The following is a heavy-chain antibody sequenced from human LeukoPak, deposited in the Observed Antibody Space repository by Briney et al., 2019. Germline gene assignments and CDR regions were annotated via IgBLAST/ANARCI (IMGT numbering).Heavy chain of an antibody. CDR2: IKQDGSEK. Sequence: GGSLRLSCAASGFTFSSYWMSWVRQAPGKGLEWVANIKQDGSEKYYVVSVKGRFTISRDNAKNSLYLQMNSLRAEDTAVYYCAGDGDSSGYYYFDYWGQGTLVTVSS. V-gene: IGHV3-7*01. CDR1: GFTFSSYW. J-gene: IGHJ4*02. D-gene: IGHD3-22*01. CDR3: AGDGDSSGYYYFDY.